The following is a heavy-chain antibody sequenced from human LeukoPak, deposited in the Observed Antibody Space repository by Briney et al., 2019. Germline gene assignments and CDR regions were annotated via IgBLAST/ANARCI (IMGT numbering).Heavy chain of an antibody. CDR2: ISWNSGSI. D-gene: IGHD6-13*01. Sequence: PGRSLRLSCAASGFTFDDYAMHWVRQAPGKGLEWVSGISWNSGSIGYADSVKGRFTISRDNAKNSLSLQMNSLRAEDTAVYYCARPITAASTFGGGLLGFDYWGQGTLITVSS. CDR1: GFTFDDYA. J-gene: IGHJ4*02. CDR3: ARPITAASTFGGGLLGFDY. V-gene: IGHV3-9*01.